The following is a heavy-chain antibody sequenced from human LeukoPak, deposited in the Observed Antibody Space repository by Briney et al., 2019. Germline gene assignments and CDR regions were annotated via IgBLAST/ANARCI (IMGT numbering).Heavy chain of an antibody. CDR2: ISSTSSII. CDR1: GFTSSSYG. D-gene: IGHD2-15*01. CDR3: ARDWCSGGSCYFDY. Sequence: GGSLRLSCAASGFTSSSYGMHWVRQAPGEGLEWISYISSTSSIIYYADSVKGRFPISRDNAKNSLYLQMNSLRAEDTAVYYCARDWCSGGSCYFDYWGQGTLVTVSS. J-gene: IGHJ4*02. V-gene: IGHV3-48*01.